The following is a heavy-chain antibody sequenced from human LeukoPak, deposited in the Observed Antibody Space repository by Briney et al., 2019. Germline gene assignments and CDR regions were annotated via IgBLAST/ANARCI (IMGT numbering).Heavy chain of an antibody. CDR1: GGSISSHY. CDR2: IYYSGST. CDR3: ARVGDYYDSSGYYYPLYYYYYMDV. V-gene: IGHV4-59*11. J-gene: IGHJ6*03. Sequence: SETLSLTCTVSGGSISSHYWSWIRQPPGKGQEWIGYIYYSGSTNYNPSLKSRVTISVDTSKNQFSLKLSSVTAADTAVYYCARVGDYYDSSGYYYPLYYYYYMDVWGKGTTVTVSS. D-gene: IGHD3-22*01.